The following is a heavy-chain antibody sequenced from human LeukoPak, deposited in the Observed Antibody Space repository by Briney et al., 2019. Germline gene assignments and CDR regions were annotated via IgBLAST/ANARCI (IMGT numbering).Heavy chain of an antibody. CDR3: TRVQAGRSGLMDV. Sequence: PGRSLRLSCAAPGFTLSGYWMDSVRHAPGEGLVWVSRIDPDGITTNYADSVKGRFTTSRDNARNTLYLQMNSLTAEDTALYYCTRVQAGRSGLMDVWGRGTMVTVSS. CDR2: IDPDGITT. J-gene: IGHJ6*02. D-gene: IGHD2-8*02. CDR1: GFTLSGYW. V-gene: IGHV3-74*01.